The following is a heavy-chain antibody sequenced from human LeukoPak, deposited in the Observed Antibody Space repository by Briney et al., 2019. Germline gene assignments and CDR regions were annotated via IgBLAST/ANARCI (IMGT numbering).Heavy chain of an antibody. CDR2: FDPEDGET. CDR3: ATAYYYGSGSPYYFDY. CDR1: GYTLTELS. D-gene: IGHD3-10*01. J-gene: IGHJ4*02. Sequence: ASVKVSCKVSGYTLTELSMHWVRQAPGKGLAWMGGFDPEDGETIYAQKFQGRVTMTEDTSTDTAYMELSSLRSEDTAVYYCATAYYYGSGSPYYFDYWGQGTLVTVSS. V-gene: IGHV1-24*01.